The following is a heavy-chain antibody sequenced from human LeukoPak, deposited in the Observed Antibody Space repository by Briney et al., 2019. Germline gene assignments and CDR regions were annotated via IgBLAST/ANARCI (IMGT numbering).Heavy chain of an antibody. CDR2: ISYDGSNK. V-gene: IGHV3-30*18. D-gene: IGHD3-3*01. CDR3: AKDTLGDFWSGYYTNYYGMDV. Sequence: GRSLRLSCAASGFTFSSYGMHWVRQAPGKGLERVAVISYDGSNKYYADSVKGRFTISRDNSKNTLYLQMNSLRAEDTAVYYCAKDTLGDFWSGYYTNYYGMDVWGQGTTVTVSS. J-gene: IGHJ6*02. CDR1: GFTFSSYG.